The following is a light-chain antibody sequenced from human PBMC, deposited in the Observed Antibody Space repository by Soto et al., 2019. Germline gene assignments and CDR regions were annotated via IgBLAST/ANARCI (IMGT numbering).Light chain of an antibody. J-gene: IGKJ1*01. CDR1: QSFSSTF. CDR3: QQYASSVT. V-gene: IGKV3-20*01. CDR2: GAS. Sequence: PGDRATLSCRARQSFSSTFFAWYQQKPGQAPRLLFYGASSRATGIPDRFSGSGAGTDFTLTISRLEPEDFAVYYCQQYASSVTFGQGTKVEIQ.